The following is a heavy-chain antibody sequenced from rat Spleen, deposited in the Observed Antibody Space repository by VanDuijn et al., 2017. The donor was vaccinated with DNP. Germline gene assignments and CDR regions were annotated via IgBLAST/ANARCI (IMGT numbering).Heavy chain of an antibody. Sequence: EVQLVESGGGPVQPGRSLKISCIASGFIFSNYWMTWIRQAPGKGLEWVASITNTGDTTYYPDSVKGRFTISRDNAKSTLYLQVNSLRSEDTATYYCTSNPHIRTAAPFDYWGQGVMVTVSS. CDR2: ITNTGDTT. CDR1: GFIFSNYW. CDR3: TSNPHIRTAAPFDY. V-gene: IGHV5-31*01. J-gene: IGHJ2*01. D-gene: IGHD3-8*01.